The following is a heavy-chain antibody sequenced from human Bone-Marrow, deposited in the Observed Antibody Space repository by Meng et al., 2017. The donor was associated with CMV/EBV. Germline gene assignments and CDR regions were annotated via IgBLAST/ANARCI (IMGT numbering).Heavy chain of an antibody. D-gene: IGHD3-22*01. CDR3: AKRGDSSGTYAMDV. Sequence: GGSLRLSCVASGLTLSSYDMDWVRQAPGKGLEWVSLIYSDGRGTYFADSVKDRFTISRDNSKNTLYLQMNSLRAEDTAVYYCAKRGDSSGTYAMDVWGQGTTVTVSS. V-gene: IGHV3-NL1*01. CDR1: GLTLSSYD. CDR2: IYSDGRGT. J-gene: IGHJ6*02.